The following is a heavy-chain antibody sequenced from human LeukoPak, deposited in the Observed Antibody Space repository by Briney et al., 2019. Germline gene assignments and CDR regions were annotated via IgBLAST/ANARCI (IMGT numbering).Heavy chain of an antibody. J-gene: IGHJ6*03. D-gene: IGHD1-26*01. Sequence: GGSLRLSCAGSGFTFSSYEMNWVRQAPGKGVEWVSYISNSGSSIYYADSVKGRFTISRDNAKNSLYLQMNSLRAEDTAVYYCVRDQAKIGGGYYMDVWGKGTTVTVSS. CDR2: ISNSGSSI. CDR3: VRDQAKIGGGYYMDV. CDR1: GFTFSSYE. V-gene: IGHV3-48*03.